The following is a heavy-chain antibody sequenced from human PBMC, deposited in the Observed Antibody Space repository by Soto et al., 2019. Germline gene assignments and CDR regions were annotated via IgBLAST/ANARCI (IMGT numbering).Heavy chain of an antibody. J-gene: IGHJ6*02. CDR1: GYTFTGYY. D-gene: IGHD3-9*01. CDR3: ARGPIEYYDILTGTGGMDV. CDR2: INPNSGGT. Sequence: QVPLVQSGAEVKKPGASVKVSCKASGYTFTGYYMHWVRQAPGQGLEWMGWINPNSGGTNYAQKFQGWVTMTRDTSISPAYMELSRLRSDDTAVYYCARGPIEYYDILTGTGGMDVWGQGTTVTVSS. V-gene: IGHV1-2*04.